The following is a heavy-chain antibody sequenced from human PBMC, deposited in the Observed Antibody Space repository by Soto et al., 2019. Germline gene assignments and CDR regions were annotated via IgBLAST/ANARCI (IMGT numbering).Heavy chain of an antibody. Sequence: PGGSLRLSCAASGFTFSSHDMHWVRQTTGKGLEWVSGIGTTGDTYYPDSVKGRFTISRENAKNSLYLQVNSLRAGDSAVYYCARVATKGYYYMDVWGKGTTVTVSS. CDR3: ARVATKGYYYMDV. CDR2: IGTTGDT. CDR1: GFTFSSHD. V-gene: IGHV3-13*01. J-gene: IGHJ6*03.